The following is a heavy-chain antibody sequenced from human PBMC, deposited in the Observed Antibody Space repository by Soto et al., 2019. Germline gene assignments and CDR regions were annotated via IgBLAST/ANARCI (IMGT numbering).Heavy chain of an antibody. J-gene: IGHJ6*02. V-gene: IGHV1-24*01. CDR2: FDPEDGET. CDR3: ATESRNPYYYYYGMDV. D-gene: IGHD1-1*01. CDR1: GYTLTELS. Sequence: ASVKVSCKVSGYTLTELSMHWVRQAPGKGLEWMGGFDPEDGETIYAQKFQGRVIMTEDTSTDTAYMELSSLRSEDTAVYYCATESRNPYYYYYGMDVWGQGTTVTVSS.